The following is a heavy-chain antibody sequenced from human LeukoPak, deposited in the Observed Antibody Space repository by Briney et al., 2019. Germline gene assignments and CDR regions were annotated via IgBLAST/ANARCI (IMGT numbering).Heavy chain of an antibody. D-gene: IGHD3-22*01. CDR1: GYSFTSYG. CDR3: ARDQVSGYYDSSGYYYYYGMDV. J-gene: IGHJ6*02. Sequence: ASVKVSCKACGYSFTSYGITWVRQAPGQGLEWMGWISAYNGNTNYAQKFQGRVTMTTDTSTSTAYMDLRSLRSDDTAVYYCARDQVSGYYDSSGYYYYYGMDVWGQGTTVTVSS. V-gene: IGHV1-18*01. CDR2: ISAYNGNT.